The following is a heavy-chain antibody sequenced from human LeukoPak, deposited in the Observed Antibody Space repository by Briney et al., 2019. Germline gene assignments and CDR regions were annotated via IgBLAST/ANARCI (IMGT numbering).Heavy chain of an antibody. V-gene: IGHV1-18*01. J-gene: IGHJ4*02. D-gene: IGHD6-13*01. CDR1: GYTFTSYG. CDR2: ISAYNGNT. Sequence: GASVKLSCKASGYTFTSYGISWGRQAPGQGLEWMGWISAYNGNTNYAQKLQGRVTMTTDTSTSTAYMELRSMRSDDTAVYYCARARLISSSWYFWGKGTLVTVSS. CDR3: ARARLISSSWYF.